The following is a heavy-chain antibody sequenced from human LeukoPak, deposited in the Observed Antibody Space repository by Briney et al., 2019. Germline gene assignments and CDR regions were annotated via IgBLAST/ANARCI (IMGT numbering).Heavy chain of an antibody. CDR2: IFYTGDT. D-gene: IGHD3-16*01. CDR1: AGSITTYY. Sequence: SETLSLTCPVSAGSITTYYWSWIRQPPGKGLEWVGYIFYTGDTSFSPSLKSRVTISLDTSENQFSLKLSSVTAADTAAYYCARLKMGAYFDLWGRGTLVTVSS. J-gene: IGHJ2*01. V-gene: IGHV4-59*08. CDR3: ARLKMGAYFDL.